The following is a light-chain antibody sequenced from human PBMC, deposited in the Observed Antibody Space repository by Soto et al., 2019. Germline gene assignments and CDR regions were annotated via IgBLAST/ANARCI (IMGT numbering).Light chain of an antibody. CDR2: DVN. CDR3: CSYAGSFYV. Sequence: QSALTQPPSVSGSPGQSVTISCTGTSSDVGHYNHVSWYQQHPGKAPKLMIFDVNKRPSGVPDRFSGSKSGNTASLSISGLQADDEADYHCCSYAGSFYVFGTGTKLTVL. V-gene: IGLV2-11*01. CDR1: SSDVGHYNH. J-gene: IGLJ1*01.